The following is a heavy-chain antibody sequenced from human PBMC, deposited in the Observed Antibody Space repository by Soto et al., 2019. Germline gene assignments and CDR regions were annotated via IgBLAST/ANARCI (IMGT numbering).Heavy chain of an antibody. V-gene: IGHV3-15*01. CDR1: GFTFSNAW. CDR2: IKSKTDGGTT. D-gene: IGHD3-10*01. Sequence: PGGSLRLSCAASGFTFSNAWMSWVRQAPGKGLEWVGRIKSKTDGGTTDYAAPVKGRFTISRDGSKNTLYLQMNSLKTEDTAVYYCAADPARVRGYYGMDVWGQGTTGTVSS. CDR3: AADPARVRGYYGMDV. J-gene: IGHJ6*02.